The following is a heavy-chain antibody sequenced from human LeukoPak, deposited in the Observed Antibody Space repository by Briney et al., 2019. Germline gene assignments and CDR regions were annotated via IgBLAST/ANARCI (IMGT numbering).Heavy chain of an antibody. V-gene: IGHV3-30*02. CDR2: IRYDGSNK. CDR3: AKEGDRDLDY. J-gene: IGHJ4*02. CDR1: GFAFSRYA. Sequence: GGSLRLSCAASGFAFSRYAMYSVRQAPGKGLEWVAFIRYDGSNKYYADSVKGRFTISRDNSKNTLYLQMNSLRAEDTAVYYCAKEGDRDLDYWGQGTLVTVSS. D-gene: IGHD2-21*01.